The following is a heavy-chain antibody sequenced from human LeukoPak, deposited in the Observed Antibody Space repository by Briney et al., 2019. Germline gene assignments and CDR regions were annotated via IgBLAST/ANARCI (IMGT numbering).Heavy chain of an antibody. V-gene: IGHV4-59*01. J-gene: IGHJ5*02. CDR3: AREPASTIFGVVTERGPFDP. CDR2: IYYSGST. D-gene: IGHD3-3*01. CDR1: GGSIRSYY. Sequence: SETLSLTCIVSGGSIRSYYWSWIRQPPGKGLEWIGYIYYSGSTNYNPSLKSRVTISVDTSKNQFSLKLSSVTAADTAVYYCAREPASTIFGVVTERGPFDPWGQGTLVTVSS.